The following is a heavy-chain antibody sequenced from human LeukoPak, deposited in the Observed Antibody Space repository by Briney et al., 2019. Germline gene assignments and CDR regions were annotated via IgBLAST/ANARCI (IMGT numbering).Heavy chain of an antibody. V-gene: IGHV4-39*07. J-gene: IGHJ4*02. CDR3: ARSSWYISDDRWTLFDY. Sequence: SETLSLTCTVSGGSISSSSYYWGWIRQPPGKGLEWIGSIYYSGSTYYNPSLKSRVTISVDTSKNQFSLKLSSVTAADTAVYYCARSSWYISDDRWTLFDYWGQGTLVTVSS. CDR1: GGSISSSSYY. D-gene: IGHD6-13*01. CDR2: IYYSGST.